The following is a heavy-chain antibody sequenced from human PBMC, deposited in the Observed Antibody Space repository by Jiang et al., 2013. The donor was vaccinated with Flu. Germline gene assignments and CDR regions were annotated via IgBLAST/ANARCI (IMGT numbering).Heavy chain of an antibody. D-gene: IGHD1-1*01. CDR1: GFTFSNAW. J-gene: IGHJ4*02. CDR2: IKSIFDGGTT. CDR3: HRRLVRGRPPTT. Sequence: VQLLESGGGLVKPGGSLRLSCAASGFTFSNAWMSWVRQAPGKGLEWVGRIKSIFDGGTTDYAAPVKGRFTISRDDSKNILYLQMYSLKTEDTAVYHCHRRLVRGRPPTTWGQGTLVHRL. V-gene: IGHV3-15*01.